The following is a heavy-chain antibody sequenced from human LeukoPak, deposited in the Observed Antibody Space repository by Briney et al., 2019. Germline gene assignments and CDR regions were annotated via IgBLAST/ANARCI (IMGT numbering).Heavy chain of an antibody. D-gene: IGHD3-22*01. Sequence: GGSLRLSCAASGFTFSSYAMHWVRQAPGKGLEWVAVISYDGSNKYCADSVKGRFTISRDNSKNTLYLEMNSLRAEDKAVYYCARRNHYESKESDYWGQGTLVTVSS. CDR1: GFTFSSYA. CDR2: ISYDGSNK. V-gene: IGHV3-30*04. CDR3: ARRNHYESKESDY. J-gene: IGHJ4*02.